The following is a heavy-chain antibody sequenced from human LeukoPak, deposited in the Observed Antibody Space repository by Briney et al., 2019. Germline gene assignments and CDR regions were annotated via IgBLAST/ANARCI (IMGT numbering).Heavy chain of an antibody. J-gene: IGHJ6*02. V-gene: IGHV3-23*01. CDR2: ISGSGGGT. Sequence: TGGSLRLSCAASGFTFSSNAMSWVRQAPGKGLEWVSTISGSGGGTYYAVSVKGRFTISRDNSKNTLYLQMNSLRVADTALYYCAKGPSMEAAGRYYDYGMDVWGQGTTVTVSS. CDR3: AKGPSMEAAGRYYDYGMDV. D-gene: IGHD6-13*01. CDR1: GFTFSSNA.